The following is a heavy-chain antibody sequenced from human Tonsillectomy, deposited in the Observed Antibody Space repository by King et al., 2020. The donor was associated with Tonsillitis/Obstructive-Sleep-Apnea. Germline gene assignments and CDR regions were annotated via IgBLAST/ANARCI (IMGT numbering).Heavy chain of an antibody. Sequence: VQLVESGGGLVQPGGSLRVSCAASGFTVSSNYMTWVRQAPGKGLEAVSIIYGGGSTYYADSVTGRFNISRDNSKNTLYLQMSSLRDEDTAVYYCARAVYRSGWRPFDTWGQGTLVTVSS. V-gene: IGHV3-66*01. CDR3: ARAVYRSGWRPFDT. CDR2: IYGGGST. CDR1: GFTVSSNY. J-gene: IGHJ4*02. D-gene: IGHD6-19*01.